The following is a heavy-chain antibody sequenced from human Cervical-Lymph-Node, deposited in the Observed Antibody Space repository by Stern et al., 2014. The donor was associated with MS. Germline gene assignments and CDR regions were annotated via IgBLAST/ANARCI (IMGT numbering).Heavy chain of an antibody. Sequence: EVHLVESGGGLVQPEGSLRLSCAASGFTFSNYAMNWVRQAPGKGLEWVSTISGNGASTYYADSVEGRFTISRDNSKNTLYLQMNSLRAEDTAVYYCAKDAYYDRTYYFDYWGQGTLVTVSS. J-gene: IGHJ4*02. D-gene: IGHD3-10*02. V-gene: IGHV3-23*04. CDR1: GFTFSNYA. CDR2: ISGNGAST. CDR3: AKDAYYDRTYYFDY.